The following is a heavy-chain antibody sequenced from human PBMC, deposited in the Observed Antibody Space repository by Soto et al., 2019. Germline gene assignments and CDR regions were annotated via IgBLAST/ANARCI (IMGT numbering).Heavy chain of an antibody. J-gene: IGHJ6*02. CDR3: ARAPSLLHDYGDYLFGYYGMDV. CDR1: GYTFTSYY. Sequence: QVQLVQSGAEVKKPGASVKVSCKASGYTFTSYYMHWVRQAPGQGLEWMGIINPSGGSSSYAQKFQGRVTMTRDTSTSTVYMELSSLRSEDTAVYYCARAPSLLHDYGDYLFGYYGMDVWGQGTTVTVSS. CDR2: INPSGGSS. D-gene: IGHD4-17*01. V-gene: IGHV1-46*01.